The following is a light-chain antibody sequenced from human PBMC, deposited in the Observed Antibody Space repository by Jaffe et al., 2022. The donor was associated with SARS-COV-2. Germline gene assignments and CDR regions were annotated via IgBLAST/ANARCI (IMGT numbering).Light chain of an antibody. Sequence: DVVMTQSPLSLPVTLGQPASISCRSSQSLVDSNGNTYLNWFQQRPGQSPRRLIYKVSNRDSGVPDRFSGSGSGTDFTLKISRVEAEDVGIYYCMQGTQWPFTFGQGTKL. V-gene: IGKV2-30*01. J-gene: IGKJ2*01. CDR2: KVS. CDR3: MQGTQWPFT. CDR1: QSLVDSNGNTY.